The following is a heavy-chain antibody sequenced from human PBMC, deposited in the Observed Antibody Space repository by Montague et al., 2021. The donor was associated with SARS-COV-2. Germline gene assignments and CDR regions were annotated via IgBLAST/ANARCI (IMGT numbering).Heavy chain of an antibody. V-gene: IGHV4-34*01. CDR2: INHNGNT. Sequence: SETLSLTCTVPGGSFIGYYWGWIRQPPGKGLEWMGEINHNGNTQYNPSLKSRLTMSLDTSRTHISLQVTSVTAADTAVYFCARRLYSFGSGTYRDWGQGTLVTVSS. CDR1: GGSFIGYY. D-gene: IGHD3-10*01. J-gene: IGHJ4*02. CDR3: ARRLYSFGSGTYRD.